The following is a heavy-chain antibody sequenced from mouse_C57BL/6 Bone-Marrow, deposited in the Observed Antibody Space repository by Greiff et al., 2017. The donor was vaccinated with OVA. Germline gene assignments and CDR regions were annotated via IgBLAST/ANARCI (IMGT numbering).Heavy chain of an antibody. CDR3: AREFITTVDFDY. CDR1: GYSFTGYY. CDR2: INPSTGGT. V-gene: IGHV1-42*01. J-gene: IGHJ2*01. D-gene: IGHD1-1*01. Sequence: EVQLQQSGPELVKPGASVKISCKASGYSFTGYYMNWVKQSPEKSLEWIGEINPSTGGTTYNQKFKAKATLTVDKSSSTAYMQLKSLTSEDSAVYYCAREFITTVDFDYWGQGTTLTVSS.